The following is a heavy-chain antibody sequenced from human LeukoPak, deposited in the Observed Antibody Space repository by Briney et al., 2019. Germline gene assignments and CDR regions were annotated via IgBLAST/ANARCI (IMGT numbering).Heavy chain of an antibody. Sequence: KPSETLSLTCAVYGGSFSGYYWSWIRQPRGKGLEWIGEINHSGSTNYNPSLKSRVTISVDTSKNQYSLKLSSVTAADTAVYYCARGGQRGYCSSTSCSRRYFDYWGQGTLVTVSS. CDR2: INHSGST. D-gene: IGHD2-2*01. J-gene: IGHJ4*02. CDR1: GGSFSGYY. CDR3: ARGGQRGYCSSTSCSRRYFDY. V-gene: IGHV4-34*01.